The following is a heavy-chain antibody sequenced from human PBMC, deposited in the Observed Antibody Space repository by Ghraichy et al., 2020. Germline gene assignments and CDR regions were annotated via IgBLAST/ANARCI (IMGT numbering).Heavy chain of an antibody. CDR2: ISAYNGNT. CDR1: GYTFTSYD. Sequence: ASVKVSCKASGYTFTSYDISWVRQAPGQGLEWMGWISAYNGNTNYAQKLQGSVTMTTDTSTSTAYMELRSLRSDDTAVYYCARDRVPYYDILTGYLGYWGQGTLVTVSS. D-gene: IGHD3-9*01. CDR3: ARDRVPYYDILTGYLGY. V-gene: IGHV1-18*04. J-gene: IGHJ4*02.